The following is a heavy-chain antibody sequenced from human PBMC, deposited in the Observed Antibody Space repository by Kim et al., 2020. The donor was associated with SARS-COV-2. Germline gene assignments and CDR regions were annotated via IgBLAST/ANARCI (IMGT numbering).Heavy chain of an antibody. V-gene: IGHV4-4*02. CDR3: ARGVIGRSGMDV. D-gene: IGHD3-22*01. J-gene: IGHJ6*02. Sequence: NYNPSLRSRVTISVDKSKNQFSLKLSSVTAADTAVYYCARGVIGRSGMDVWGQGTTVTVSS.